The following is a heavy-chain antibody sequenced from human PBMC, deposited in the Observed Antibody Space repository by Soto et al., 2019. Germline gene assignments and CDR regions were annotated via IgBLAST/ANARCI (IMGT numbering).Heavy chain of an antibody. Sequence: EVQLLESGGDLVQPGGSLRLSCVASGFTFGSRAMSWLRQAPGEGLEWVSTITDTGGDTKYADSVRGRFTISRDNSKTTIYLQMSSLRAEDSAVYYCAGGSKDSYPGSRIFDFWGRGTLVTVSS. D-gene: IGHD3-10*01. V-gene: IGHV3-23*01. CDR1: GFTFGSRA. J-gene: IGHJ4*02. CDR3: AGGSKDSYPGSRIFDF. CDR2: ITDTGGDT.